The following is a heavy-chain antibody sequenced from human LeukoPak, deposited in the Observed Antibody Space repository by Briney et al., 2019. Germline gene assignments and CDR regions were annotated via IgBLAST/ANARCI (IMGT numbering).Heavy chain of an antibody. J-gene: IGHJ3*02. Sequence: ASVKVSCKASGGTFSSYAISWVRQAPGQGLEWMGRIIPILGIANYAQKFQGRVTITADKSTSTAYMELSSLRSEDTAVYYCARVPLISPYCSSTSCHYLQGGPDAFDIWGQGTMVTVSS. D-gene: IGHD2-2*01. CDR1: GGTFSSYA. V-gene: IGHV1-69*04. CDR3: ARVPLISPYCSSTSCHYLQGGPDAFDI. CDR2: IIPILGIA.